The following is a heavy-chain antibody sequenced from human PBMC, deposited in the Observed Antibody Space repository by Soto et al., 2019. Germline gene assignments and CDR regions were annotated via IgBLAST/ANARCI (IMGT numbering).Heavy chain of an antibody. CDR2: ISAYNGNT. D-gene: IGHD3-22*01. CDR1: GYTFTSYG. J-gene: IGHJ6*02. Sequence: GASVKVSCKASGYTFTSYGISWVRQAPGQGLEWMGWISAYNGNTNYAQKLQGRVTMTTDTSTSTAYMELRSLRSEDTALYYCAKDIGDSSGYYYVDYFGMNVWGQGTTVTVSS. CDR3: AKDIGDSSGYYYVDYFGMNV. V-gene: IGHV1-18*04.